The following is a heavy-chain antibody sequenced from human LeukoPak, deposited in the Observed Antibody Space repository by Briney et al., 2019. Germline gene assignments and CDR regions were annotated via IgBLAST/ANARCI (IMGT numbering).Heavy chain of an antibody. V-gene: IGHV4-34*01. CDR3: APIYGDYSDFDS. Sequence: PSETLSLTCAVHGGSGNYYWSWVRQPPGKGLEWIGEITHTGNTHYNPSLKSRVSISLDTSKNQFFLKLSSVAAADTAVYYCAPIYGDYSDFDSWGQGTLVTVSS. J-gene: IGHJ4*02. CDR2: ITHTGNT. CDR1: GGSGNYY. D-gene: IGHD4-17*01.